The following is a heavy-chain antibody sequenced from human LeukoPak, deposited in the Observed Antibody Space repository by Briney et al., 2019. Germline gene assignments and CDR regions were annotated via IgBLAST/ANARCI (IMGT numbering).Heavy chain of an antibody. CDR2: INHSGST. Sequence: SETLSLTCAVYGGSFSGYYWSWIRQPPGKGLEWIGEINHSGSTNYNPSLKSRVTISVDTSKNQFSLKLSSVTAADTAVYYCARRREILWFGELLGEGYDYWGQGTLVTVSS. D-gene: IGHD3-10*01. CDR1: GGSFSGYY. V-gene: IGHV4-34*01. J-gene: IGHJ4*02. CDR3: ARRREILWFGELLGEGYDY.